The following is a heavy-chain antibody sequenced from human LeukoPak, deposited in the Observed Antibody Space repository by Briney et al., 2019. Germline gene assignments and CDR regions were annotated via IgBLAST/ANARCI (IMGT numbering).Heavy chain of an antibody. V-gene: IGHV3-30*02. CDR2: IRNDGSNK. Sequence: PGGSLRLSCAASGFTFSTYGLHWVRQAPGKGLEWVAFIRNDGSNKYYADSVKGRFTISRDNSRNTLSLQMNSLRAEDTAVHYCAKIEVSATLDYWGQGTLVTVSS. D-gene: IGHD5/OR15-5a*01. CDR3: AKIEVSATLDY. J-gene: IGHJ4*02. CDR1: GFTFSTYG.